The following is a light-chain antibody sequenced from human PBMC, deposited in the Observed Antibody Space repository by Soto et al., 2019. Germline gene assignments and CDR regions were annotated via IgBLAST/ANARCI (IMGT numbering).Light chain of an antibody. Sequence: EIVLTQSPGSLSLSPGQRATLSCRASQDISNTFLTWYQQKPGQPPRLLVYGASNRATGIPDRFSGGGSGTHFTLTITRLEPEDFAVYYCQHFGPSPGYTFGQGTRLEIK. CDR1: QDISNTF. CDR3: QHFGPSPGYT. CDR2: GAS. V-gene: IGKV3-20*01. J-gene: IGKJ2*01.